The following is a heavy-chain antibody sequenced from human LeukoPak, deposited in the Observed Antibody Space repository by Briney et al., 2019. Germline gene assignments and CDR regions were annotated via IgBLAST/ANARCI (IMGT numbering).Heavy chain of an antibody. J-gene: IGHJ6*03. D-gene: IGHD6-13*01. CDR2: IRSKANNYAT. CDR3: TRRDTSSFNMDV. Sequence: GGSLRLSCAASGFTFSGSAMHWVRQASGKGLEWVGRIRSKANNYATAYGASVEGRFTISRDDSKNTAYLQMNSLKTEDTAVYYCTRRDTSSFNMDVWGKGTTVPVSS. V-gene: IGHV3-73*01. CDR1: GFTFSGSA.